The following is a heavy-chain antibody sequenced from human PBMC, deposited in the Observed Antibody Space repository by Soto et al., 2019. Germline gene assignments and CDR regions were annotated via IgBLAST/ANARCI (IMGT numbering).Heavy chain of an antibody. V-gene: IGHV4-4*07. CDR3: ARDTTNLAFDY. CDR1: SGSIRRDY. Sequence: SETLSLTCTVSSGSIRRDYWNWIRQPAGKGLEWIGRIYTSGNTYYNPSLESRVSMALDTSKNQFSLNLTSVTAADTAIYYCARDTTNLAFDYWGPGILVTVSS. D-gene: IGHD1-26*01. J-gene: IGHJ4*02. CDR2: IYTSGNT.